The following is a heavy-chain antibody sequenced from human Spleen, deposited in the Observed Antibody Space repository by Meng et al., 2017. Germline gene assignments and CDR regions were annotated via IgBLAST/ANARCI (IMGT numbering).Heavy chain of an antibody. V-gene: IGHV4-38-2*01. CDR1: GFTFSSYS. Sequence: ESLKISCAASGFTFSSYSMNWVRQAPGKGLEWIGSMYHSGNTCYNPSLKRRVTLSVDTSKNQFSLKLSYVTAADTALYYCATFGFEACGYWGQGRLVTVSS. CDR3: ATFGFEACGY. J-gene: IGHJ4*02. D-gene: IGHD3-10*01. CDR2: MYHSGNT.